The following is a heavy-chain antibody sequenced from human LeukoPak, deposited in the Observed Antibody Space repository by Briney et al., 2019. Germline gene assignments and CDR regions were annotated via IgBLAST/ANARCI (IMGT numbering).Heavy chain of an antibody. CDR2: IYYSGSN. Sequence: PSETLSLTCTVSGGSISSYYWSWIRQPPGKGLEWMGYIYYSGSNNYNSSLKSRVTILVGMSKNQFSLKLNSVTAADTAVYYCARGTGYMIEDYFDSWGQGTMVTVSS. CDR3: ARGTGYMIEDYFDS. CDR1: GGSISSYY. J-gene: IGHJ4*02. V-gene: IGHV4-59*01. D-gene: IGHD3-22*01.